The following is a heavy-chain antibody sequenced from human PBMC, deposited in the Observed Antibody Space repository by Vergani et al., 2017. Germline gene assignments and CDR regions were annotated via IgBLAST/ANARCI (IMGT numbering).Heavy chain of an antibody. CDR1: GFVFDEYA. J-gene: IGHJ3*01. CDR3: TKGSVYYHDSAGHGYDPYTGFDL. V-gene: IGHV3-9*01. Sequence: EVQVVESGGGLVQPGGSLRLSCAASGFVFDEYALHWVRQSPGKGLEWVSGISWNSGAVDYADSVRGRFTISRDNAKNSLFLEMNSLRFEDTAVYFCTKGSVYYHDSAGHGYDPYTGFDLWGQGTLVTVSS. D-gene: IGHD5-12*01. CDR2: ISWNSGAV.